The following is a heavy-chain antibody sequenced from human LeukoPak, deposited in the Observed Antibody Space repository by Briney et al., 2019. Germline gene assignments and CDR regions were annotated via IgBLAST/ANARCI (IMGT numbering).Heavy chain of an antibody. V-gene: IGHV4-30-2*01. CDR3: ARDSEGDGFDY. D-gene: IGHD3-16*01. J-gene: IGHJ4*02. CDR1: GGSISSGGYS. Sequence: PSQTLSLTCAVSGGSISSGGYSWSWLRQPPGKGLEWIGYIYHSGSTYYNPSLKSRVTISVDRSKNQISLKLSSVTAADTAVYYCARDSEGDGFDYWGQGTLVTVSS. CDR2: IYHSGST.